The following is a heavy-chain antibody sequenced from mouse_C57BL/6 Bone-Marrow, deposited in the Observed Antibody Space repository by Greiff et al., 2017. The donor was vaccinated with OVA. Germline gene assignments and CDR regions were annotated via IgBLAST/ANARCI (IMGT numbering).Heavy chain of an antibody. CDR1: GFSLTSYG. J-gene: IGHJ2*01. Sequence: VKLKESGPGLVQPSQSLSITCTVSGFSLTSYGVHWVRQSPGKGLEWLGVIWRGGSTDYNAAFMSRLSITKDNSKSQVFFKMHSLQADDTAIYYCSKGGTTVVAGDYFDYWGQGTTLTVSS. CDR3: SKGGTTVVAGDYFDY. CDR2: IWRGGST. V-gene: IGHV2-5*01. D-gene: IGHD1-1*01.